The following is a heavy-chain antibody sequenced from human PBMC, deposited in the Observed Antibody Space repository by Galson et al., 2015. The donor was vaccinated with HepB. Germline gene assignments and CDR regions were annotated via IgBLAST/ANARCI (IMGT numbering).Heavy chain of an antibody. D-gene: IGHD6-19*01. J-gene: IGHJ4*02. Sequence: SLRLSCAASGFTFSQYAMHRLRQAPDKGPEWVAMMSYDGSMKEYADSVQGRFTISRDDFRNTLYLQMHSLTPEDTAIYYCARRYSSGFFPDYWGQGTLVSVSS. CDR1: GFTFSQYA. CDR2: MSYDGSMK. V-gene: IGHV3-30*04. CDR3: ARRYSSGFFPDY.